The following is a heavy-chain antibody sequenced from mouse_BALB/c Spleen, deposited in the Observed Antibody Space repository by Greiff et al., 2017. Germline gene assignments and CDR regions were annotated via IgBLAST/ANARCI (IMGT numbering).Heavy chain of an antibody. CDR3: ARGYYGSSPAWFAY. CDR2: ISDGGSYT. V-gene: IGHV5-4*02. Sequence: EVQGVESGGGLVKPGGSLKLSCAASGFTFSDYYMYWVRQTPEKRLEWVATISDGGSYTYYPDSVKGRFTISRDNAKNILYLQMSSLKSEDTAMYYCARGYYGSSPAWFAYWGQGTLVTVSA. J-gene: IGHJ3*01. D-gene: IGHD1-1*01. CDR1: GFTFSDYY.